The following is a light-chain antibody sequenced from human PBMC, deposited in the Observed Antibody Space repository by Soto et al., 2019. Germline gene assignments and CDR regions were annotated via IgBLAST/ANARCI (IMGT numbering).Light chain of an antibody. V-gene: IGLV2-14*01. Sequence: QSALTQPASVSGSPGQSITISCTGTSSDVGGYNYVSWYQQHPGKAPKLMIYAVSNRPSGVSNRCSCSKSGNTASLSISGLQDEDEADYYCSSYTTCSNLYVVFGGWTKLTVL. J-gene: IGLJ2*01. CDR2: AVS. CDR1: SSDVGGYNY. CDR3: SSYTTCSNLYVV.